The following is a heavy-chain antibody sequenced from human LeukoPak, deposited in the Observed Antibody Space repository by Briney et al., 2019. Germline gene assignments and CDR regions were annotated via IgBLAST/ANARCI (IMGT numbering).Heavy chain of an antibody. Sequence: ASVKVSCKASGYTFTGYYMHWVRQAPGQGLEWMGWINPNSGGTNYAQKFQGRVTITRDMSTSTAYMELSSLRSEDTAVYYCAAEIAVGVYYYYYGMDVWGQGTTVTVSS. CDR2: INPNSGGT. CDR1: GYTFTGYY. D-gene: IGHD2-15*01. J-gene: IGHJ6*02. V-gene: IGHV1-2*02. CDR3: AAEIAVGVYYYYYGMDV.